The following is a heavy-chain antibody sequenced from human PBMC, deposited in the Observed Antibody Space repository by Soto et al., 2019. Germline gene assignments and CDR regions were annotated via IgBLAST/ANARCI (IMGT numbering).Heavy chain of an antibody. CDR3: ARDRGGVGAGNVYYFQY. J-gene: IGHJ4*02. CDR2: ISYDGSNK. Sequence: RLSCAASGFTFSSYAMHWVRQAPCKVLEWVAVISYDGSNKYYADSVKGRFTISRDNSKNTLYLQMNSLRAEDTAVYYCARDRGGVGAGNVYYFQYWGQGPLLNVSS. CDR1: GFTFSSYA. D-gene: IGHD1-26*01. V-gene: IGHV3-30-3*01.